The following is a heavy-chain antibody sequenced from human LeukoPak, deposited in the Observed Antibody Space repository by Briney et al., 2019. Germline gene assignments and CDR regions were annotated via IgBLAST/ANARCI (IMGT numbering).Heavy chain of an antibody. D-gene: IGHD3-3*01. CDR2: MNPNSGNT. CDR1: GYTFTSYD. Sequence: GASVKVSCKASGYTFTSYDINWVRQATGQGLEWMGWMNPNSGNTGYAQKFQGRVTMTRNTSISTAYMELSSLRPEDTAVYYCARGREDYDFWSGPAPWGQGTLVTVSS. J-gene: IGHJ5*02. CDR3: ARGREDYDFWSGPAP. V-gene: IGHV1-8*01.